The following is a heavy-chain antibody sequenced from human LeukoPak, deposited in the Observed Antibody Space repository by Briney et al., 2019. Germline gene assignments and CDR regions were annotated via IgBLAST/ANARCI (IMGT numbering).Heavy chain of an antibody. D-gene: IGHD5-18*01. CDR1: GGSFSGYY. Sequence: SETLSLTCAVYGGSFSGYYWSWIRQPPGKGLEWIGEINHSGSTNYNPSLKSRVTISVDTSKNQSALRLSSGTAADTAVYYWARGGYSYGYSAAFDIWGQGTMVTVSS. J-gene: IGHJ3*02. V-gene: IGHV4-34*01. CDR2: INHSGST. CDR3: ARGGYSYGYSAAFDI.